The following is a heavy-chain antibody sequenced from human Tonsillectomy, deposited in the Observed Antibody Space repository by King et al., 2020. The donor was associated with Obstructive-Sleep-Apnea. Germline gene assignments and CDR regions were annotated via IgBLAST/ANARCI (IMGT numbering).Heavy chain of an antibody. CDR1: GGSFSDYY. CDR2: INHSGST. D-gene: IGHD1/OR15-1a*01. J-gene: IGHJ6*02. V-gene: IGHV4-34*01. CDR3: AALNNPYYGMDV. Sequence: VQLQQWGAGLLKPSETLSLTCAVSGGSFSDYYWTWIRQSPGKGLEWIGEINHSGSTNYNPSVNSRFTMSVDTSKNQFSLKLTSATAADTAIYYCAALNNPYYGMDVWRQGTTVTVSS.